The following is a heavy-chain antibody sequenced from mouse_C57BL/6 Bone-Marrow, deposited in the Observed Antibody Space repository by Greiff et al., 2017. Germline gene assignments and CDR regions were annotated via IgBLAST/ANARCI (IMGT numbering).Heavy chain of an antibody. CDR1: GYAFSSSW. J-gene: IGHJ4*01. V-gene: IGHV1-82*01. CDR2: IYPGDGDT. CDR3: ASPKRGAMDY. Sequence: VQLQQSGPELVKPGASVKLSCKASGYAFSSSWMNWVKQRPGKGLEWIGRIYPGDGDTNYNGKFKGKATLTADKSSSTAYMRLSSLTSEDSAVYFGASPKRGAMDYWGQGTSVTVSS.